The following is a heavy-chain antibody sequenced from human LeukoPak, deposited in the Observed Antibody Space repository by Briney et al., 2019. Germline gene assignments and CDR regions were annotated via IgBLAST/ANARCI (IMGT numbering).Heavy chain of an antibody. CDR3: ARGPRSGWFIDC. CDR1: GGSFSGYY. CDR2: INHSGST. D-gene: IGHD6-19*01. Sequence: PSETLSLTCAVYGGSFSGYYWSWIRQPPGKGLEWIGEINHSGSTNYNPSLKSRVTISVDTSKNQFSLKLSSVTAADTAVYYCARGPRSGWFIDCWGQGTLVTVSS. J-gene: IGHJ4*02. V-gene: IGHV4-34*01.